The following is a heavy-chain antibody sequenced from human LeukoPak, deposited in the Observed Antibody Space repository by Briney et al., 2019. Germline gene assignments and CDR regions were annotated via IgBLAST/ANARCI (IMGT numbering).Heavy chain of an antibody. CDR1: GFTFSSYS. CDR3: AKAMYCAGTSCYRSLDY. Sequence: GGSLRLSCAASGFTFSSYSMNWVRQAPGKGLEWVSYISSSSSTIYYADSVKGRFTISRDNAKNSLYLQMNSLRAEDTAVYYCAKAMYCAGTSCYRSLDYWGQGILVAVSS. CDR2: ISSSSSTI. J-gene: IGHJ4*02. V-gene: IGHV3-48*04. D-gene: IGHD2-2*01.